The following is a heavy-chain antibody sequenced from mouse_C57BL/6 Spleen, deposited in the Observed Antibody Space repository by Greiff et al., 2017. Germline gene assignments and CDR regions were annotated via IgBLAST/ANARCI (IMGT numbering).Heavy chain of an antibody. J-gene: IGHJ3*01. CDR3: ARVGDGYYGWFAY. CDR1: GYTFPDYY. D-gene: IGHD2-3*01. V-gene: IGHV1-26*01. CDR2: INPNNGGT. Sequence: EVQLQQSGPELVKPGASVKISCKASGYTFPDYYMNWVKQSHGKSLEWIGDINPNNGGTSYNQKFKGKATLTVDKSSSTAYMELRSLTSEDSAVYYCARVGDGYYGWFAYWGQGTLVTVSA.